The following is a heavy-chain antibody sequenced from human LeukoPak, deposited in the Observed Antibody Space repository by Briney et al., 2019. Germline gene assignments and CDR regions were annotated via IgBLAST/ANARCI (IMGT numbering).Heavy chain of an antibody. Sequence: GGSLRLSCAASGFTFSSYAMHWVRQAPGKGLEWVSSISSSSTYIYYVDSVKGRFTISRDNAKNSLYLQMNSLRAEDTAVYYCARRGHDYGDINWFDPWGQGTLVTVSS. J-gene: IGHJ5*02. CDR3: ARRGHDYGDINWFDP. CDR1: GFTFSSYA. V-gene: IGHV3-21*01. CDR2: ISSSSTYI. D-gene: IGHD4-17*01.